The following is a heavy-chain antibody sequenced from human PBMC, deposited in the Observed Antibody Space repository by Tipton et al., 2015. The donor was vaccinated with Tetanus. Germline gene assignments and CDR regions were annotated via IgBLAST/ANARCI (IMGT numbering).Heavy chain of an antibody. D-gene: IGHD2-15*01. CDR3: AKEFQRARIRFFDS. CDR2: IAFDGKNE. V-gene: IGHV3-30*18. CDR1: GFTFSNYW. J-gene: IGHJ4*02. Sequence: SLRLSCAASGFTFSNYWMHWVRQAPGKGLEWVAVIAFDGKNERYADSVKGRFIISRDNSKNTLYLQMNSLRPEDTAVYYCAKEFQRARIRFFDSWGQGTQVTASS.